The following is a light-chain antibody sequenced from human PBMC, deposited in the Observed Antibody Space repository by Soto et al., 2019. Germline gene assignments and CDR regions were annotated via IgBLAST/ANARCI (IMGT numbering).Light chain of an antibody. Sequence: QLVLTQPPSASETPGQRVTISCSGSNSNIGNNAVNWYQQLPGAAPKLLIYTNNKRPSGVPDRFSGSKSGTSASLAISGLQSEDEADYYCTAWDDSLNVVMFGGGTQLTVL. CDR2: TNN. CDR1: NSNIGNNA. V-gene: IGLV1-44*01. CDR3: TAWDDSLNVVM. J-gene: IGLJ3*02.